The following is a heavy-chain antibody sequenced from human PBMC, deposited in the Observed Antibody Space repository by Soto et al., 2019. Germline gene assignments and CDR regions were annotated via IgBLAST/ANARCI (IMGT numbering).Heavy chain of an antibody. J-gene: IGHJ3*02. CDR1: GFTFSSYA. CDR2: ISYDGSNK. V-gene: IGHV3-30-3*01. D-gene: IGHD5-18*01. Sequence: GGSVRLSCAASGFTFSSYAMHWVRQAPGKGLEWVAVISYDGSNKYYADSVKGRFTISRDNSKNTLYLQMNSLRAEDTAVYYCARDNTAMATNDAFDIWGQGTMVTVSS. CDR3: ARDNTAMATNDAFDI.